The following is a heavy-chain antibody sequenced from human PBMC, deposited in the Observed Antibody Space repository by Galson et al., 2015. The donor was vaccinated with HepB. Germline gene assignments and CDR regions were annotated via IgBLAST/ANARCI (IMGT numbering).Heavy chain of an antibody. CDR1: GFTFSNAW. Sequence: SLRLSCAASGFTFSNAWMSWVRQAPGKGLEWVGRIKSKTDGGTTDYAAPVKGRFTISRDDSKNTLYLQMNSLKTEDTAVYYCTTDSHCSSTSCYSPFAFDIWGQGTMVTVS. V-gene: IGHV3-15*01. CDR3: TTDSHCSSTSCYSPFAFDI. CDR2: IKSKTDGGTT. D-gene: IGHD2-2*01. J-gene: IGHJ3*02.